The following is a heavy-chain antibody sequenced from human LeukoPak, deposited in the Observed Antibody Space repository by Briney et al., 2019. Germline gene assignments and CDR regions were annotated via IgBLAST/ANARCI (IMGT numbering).Heavy chain of an antibody. CDR1: GFSFSDYA. D-gene: IGHD2-21*01. J-gene: IGHJ4*02. Sequence: GGSLRLSCAASGFSFSDYAIYWVRQTPGKGLEWVAFIRYDGGNKIYADSVKGRFTISRDSSKNTLFLQMNRLRPEDAAVYYCAKAPVTTCRGAYCYPFDYWGQGTLVTVSS. CDR2: IRYDGGNK. CDR3: AKAPVTTCRGAYCYPFDY. V-gene: IGHV3-30*02.